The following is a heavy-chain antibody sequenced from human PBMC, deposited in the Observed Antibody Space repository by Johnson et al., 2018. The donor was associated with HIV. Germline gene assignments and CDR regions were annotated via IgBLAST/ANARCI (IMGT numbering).Heavy chain of an antibody. CDR2: ILYDGSTA. J-gene: IGHJ3*02. D-gene: IGHD3-3*01. V-gene: IGHV3-30*03. CDR1: GFTFSTYG. Sequence: QEKLVESGGGVVQPGRSLRLSCAASGFTFSTYGMNWVRQAPGQGLEWVAVILYDGSTAFYADSVKGRFTISRDNSKNTLFLQMNGLRPEDTAVYYCARGQGFWAFDIWGQGTMVTVSS. CDR3: ARGQGFWAFDI.